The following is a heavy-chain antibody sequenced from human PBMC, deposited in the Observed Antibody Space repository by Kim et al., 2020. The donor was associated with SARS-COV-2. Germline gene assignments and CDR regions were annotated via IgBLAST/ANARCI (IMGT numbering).Heavy chain of an antibody. Sequence: PSRKSRVTISVDTSKNQFSLKLSSVTAADTAVYYCARGVSIAVAAYGMDVWGQGTTVTVSS. CDR3: ARGVSIAVAAYGMDV. J-gene: IGHJ6*02. V-gene: IGHV4-34*01. D-gene: IGHD6-19*01.